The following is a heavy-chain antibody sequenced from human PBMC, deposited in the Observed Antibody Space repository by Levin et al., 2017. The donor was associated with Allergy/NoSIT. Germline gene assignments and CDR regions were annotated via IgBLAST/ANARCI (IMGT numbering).Heavy chain of an antibody. Sequence: PSETLSLTCTVSGGSIDSADYYWTWIRQPPGKGLEWIGSIYYSGLTYFNPSLKGRGDIAVDTSKKQFSLSLSSVSAADTAVYYCAGTTTGADYGDYEAEYHFGYWGQGTLVTVAS. CDR2: IYYSGLT. D-gene: IGHD4-17*01. V-gene: IGHV4-30-4*01. CDR1: GGSIDSADYY. J-gene: IGHJ4*02. CDR3: AGTTTGADYGDYEAEYHFGY.